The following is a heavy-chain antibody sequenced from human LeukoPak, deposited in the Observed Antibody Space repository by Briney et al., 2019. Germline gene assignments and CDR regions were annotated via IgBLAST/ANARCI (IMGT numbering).Heavy chain of an antibody. D-gene: IGHD6-19*01. CDR2: ISSSGDNT. J-gene: IGHJ4*02. CDR3: AKRGDHCSGGGCYLDY. CDR1: RFSFSTYA. V-gene: IGHV3-23*01. Sequence: GGPLRLSCAASRFSFSTYAMNWVRKAPGRGLEWVSTISSSGDNTFHADSVRGRFTISRDNSKSTLYLQMNSLRAEDTAVYFCAKRGDHCSGGGCYLDYWGQGTLDTVSS.